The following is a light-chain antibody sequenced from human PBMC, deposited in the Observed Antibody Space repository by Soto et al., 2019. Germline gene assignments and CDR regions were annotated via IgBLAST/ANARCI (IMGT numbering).Light chain of an antibody. CDR3: SSYTSISTYV. J-gene: IGLJ1*01. Sequence: QSALNRPAYVSGAPGQAITISCTGTSSDLGAYNFVSWYQHHPGKVPKLMIYEVSNRPSGVSNRFSGSKSGNTASLTISGLQAEDEADYYCSSYTSISTYVFGTGTKV. CDR2: EVS. CDR1: SSDLGAYNF. V-gene: IGLV2-14*01.